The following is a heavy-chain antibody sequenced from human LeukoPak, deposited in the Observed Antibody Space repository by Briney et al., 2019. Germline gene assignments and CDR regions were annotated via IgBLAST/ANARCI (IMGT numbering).Heavy chain of an antibody. CDR2: ITWDSTGI. Sequence: GGSLRLSCAASGFTFSSNWMSWVRQAPGKGLEWVAGITWDSTGIGYADSVKGRFTISRDNAKNSLYLQMDSLRTEDMALYYCAKSAGYSSGGPFDIWGQGTIVTVSS. D-gene: IGHD6-19*01. CDR1: GFTFSSNW. CDR3: AKSAGYSSGGPFDI. V-gene: IGHV3-9*03. J-gene: IGHJ3*02.